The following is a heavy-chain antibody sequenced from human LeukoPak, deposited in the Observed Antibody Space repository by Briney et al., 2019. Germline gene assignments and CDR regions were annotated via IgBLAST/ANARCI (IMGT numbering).Heavy chain of an antibody. D-gene: IGHD1-26*01. CDR3: ARQSPDSGRPFDY. CDR1: GFTFSTYW. Sequence: PGGSLRLSCAASGFTFSTYWMHWVRQAPGKGLVWVSRVNTDGSSPNYADSVKGRFTISRDNAKNTLYLQMNSLRAEDTAVYYCARQSPDSGRPFDYWGQGTLVTVSS. CDR2: VNTDGSSP. J-gene: IGHJ4*02. V-gene: IGHV3-74*01.